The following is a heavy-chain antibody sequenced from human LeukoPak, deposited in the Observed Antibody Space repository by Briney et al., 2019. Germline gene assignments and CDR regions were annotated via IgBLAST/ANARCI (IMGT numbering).Heavy chain of an antibody. D-gene: IGHD3-16*02. Sequence: SETLSLTCAVYGGSFSGYYWSWIRQPPGKWLEWIGEIDHSGSTNYNPSLKSRVTISVDTSKNQFSLKLSSVTAADTAVYYCARNDYVWGSYHRFGYWGQGTLVTVSS. J-gene: IGHJ4*02. CDR2: IDHSGST. CDR1: GGSFSGYY. CDR3: ARNDYVWGSYHRFGY. V-gene: IGHV4-34*01.